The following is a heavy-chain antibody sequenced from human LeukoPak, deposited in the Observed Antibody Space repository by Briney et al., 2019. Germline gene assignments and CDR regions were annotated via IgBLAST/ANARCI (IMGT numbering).Heavy chain of an antibody. D-gene: IGHD4-17*01. V-gene: IGHV1-69*04. CDR3: AREDGDRSTNDYFDY. Sequence: SVKVSCKASGGTFSSYAISWVRQAPGQGLEWMGRIIPIFGIANYAQKFQGRVTITADKSTSTAYMELSSLRSEDTAVYYCAREDGDRSTNDYFDYWGQGTLVTVSS. CDR1: GGTFSSYA. J-gene: IGHJ4*02. CDR2: IIPIFGIA.